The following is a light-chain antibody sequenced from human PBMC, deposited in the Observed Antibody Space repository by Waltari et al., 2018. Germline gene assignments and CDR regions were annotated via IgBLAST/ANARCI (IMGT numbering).Light chain of an antibody. J-gene: IGKJ3*01. Sequence: IQLTQSPSSLSASVVDRVTLTCRASQGISSYLAWYQQKPGQAPKLLIYAASTLQSGVPSGFSGSGSGTDFTLTISILQPEDFATYFCQQLNSYPFTFGPGTKVDIK. CDR2: AAS. V-gene: IGKV1-9*01. CDR3: QQLNSYPFT. CDR1: QGISSY.